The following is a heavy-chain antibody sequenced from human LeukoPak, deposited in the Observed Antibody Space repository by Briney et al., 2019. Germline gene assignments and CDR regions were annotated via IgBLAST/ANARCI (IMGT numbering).Heavy chain of an antibody. CDR2: IYYTGTT. D-gene: IGHD3/OR15-3a*01. V-gene: IGHV4-39*01. CDR3: ARQEIGLRSFDP. J-gene: IGHJ5*02. CDR1: GGSISSSLYH. Sequence: PSETLSLTCTVSGGSISSSLYHWGWIRQSPGKNLEWLGSIYYTGTTHYNPSLKSRVAISVDTSKNQFSLNLSSVTAADTAVYYCARQEIGLRSFDPWGQGTLVTVSS.